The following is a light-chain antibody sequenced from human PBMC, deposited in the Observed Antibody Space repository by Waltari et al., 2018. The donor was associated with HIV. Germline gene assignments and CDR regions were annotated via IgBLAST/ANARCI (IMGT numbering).Light chain of an antibody. CDR2: MTN. V-gene: IGLV1-44*01. Sequence: QSVLTQPPSASGTPGQTVVISCSGNSSNIGNNDLTWYQVLPGSAPRLLIYMTNYRPSGVPGRFSGSRSGTSASLAIHALQSEDEADYYCATWDDSLYGMFGGGTKLTV. J-gene: IGLJ3*02. CDR3: ATWDDSLYGM. CDR1: SSNIGNND.